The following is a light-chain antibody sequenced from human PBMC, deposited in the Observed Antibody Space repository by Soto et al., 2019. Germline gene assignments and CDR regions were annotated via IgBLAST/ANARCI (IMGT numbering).Light chain of an antibody. CDR3: QQPNSYPIT. V-gene: IGKV1-9*01. CDR1: QGLSSD. CDR2: AAS. Sequence: DIQLTQSPSFLSASVGDRVTITCRASQGLSSDLAWYQQKPGKAPKLLIYAASTLQSGVPSRFSGSGSGTEFTLTLSSLQPEDFATYYCQQPNSYPITFGQGTRLEIK. J-gene: IGKJ5*01.